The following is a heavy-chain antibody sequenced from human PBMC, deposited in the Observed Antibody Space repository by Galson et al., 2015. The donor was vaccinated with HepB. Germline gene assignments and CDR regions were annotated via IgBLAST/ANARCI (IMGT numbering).Heavy chain of an antibody. CDR3: AKGGDERVGYSSGSFDY. D-gene: IGHD6-19*01. J-gene: IGHJ4*02. CDR1: GFTFSSYA. Sequence: SLRLSCAASGFTFSSYAMSWVRQAPGKGLEWVSAISGSGGSTYYADSVKGRFTISRDNSKNTLYLQMNSLRAEDTAVYYCAKGGDERVGYSSGSFDYWGQGTLVTVSS. CDR2: ISGSGGST. V-gene: IGHV3-23*01.